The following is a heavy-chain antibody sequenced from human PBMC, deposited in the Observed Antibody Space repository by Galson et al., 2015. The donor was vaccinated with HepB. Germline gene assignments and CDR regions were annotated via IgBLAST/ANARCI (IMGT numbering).Heavy chain of an antibody. J-gene: IGHJ6*02. D-gene: IGHD5-18*01. Sequence: TLSLTCTVSGGSISSYYWSWIRQPPGKGLEWIGYIYYSGSTNYNPSLKSRVTISVDTSKNQFSLKLSSVTAADTAVYYCARCMQLWSQLQAGYYGMDVWGQGTTVTVSS. CDR2: IYYSGST. CDR3: ARCMQLWSQLQAGYYGMDV. CDR1: GGSISSYY. V-gene: IGHV4-59*08.